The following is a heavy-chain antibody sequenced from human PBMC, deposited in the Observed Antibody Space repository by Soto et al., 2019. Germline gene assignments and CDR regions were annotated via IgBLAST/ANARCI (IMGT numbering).Heavy chain of an antibody. Sequence: PGGSLRLSCAASGFTFSSYSMNWVRQAPGKGLEWVSYISSSSSTIHYADSVKGRFTISKDEAKNSLYLQMNSLRAEDTAVYYCARGLKGYYFDYWGQGTLVTV. CDR1: GFTFSSYS. CDR2: ISSSSSTI. J-gene: IGHJ4*02. CDR3: ARGLKGYYFDY. V-gene: IGHV3-48*01.